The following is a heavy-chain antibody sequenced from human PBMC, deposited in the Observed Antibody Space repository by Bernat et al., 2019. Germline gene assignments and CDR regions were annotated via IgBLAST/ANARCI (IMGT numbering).Heavy chain of an antibody. J-gene: IGHJ4*02. CDR1: GFTFSSYG. CDR2: IWYDGSNK. CDR3: ALDSSSSDYFDY. Sequence: VQMLESGGDLVQPGGSLRLSCAASGFTFSSYGMHWVRQAPGKGLEWVAVIWYDGSNKYYADSVKGRFTISRDNSKNTLYLQMNSLRAEDTAVYYCALDSSSSDYFDYWGQGTLVTVSS. V-gene: IGHV3-33*01. D-gene: IGHD6-6*01.